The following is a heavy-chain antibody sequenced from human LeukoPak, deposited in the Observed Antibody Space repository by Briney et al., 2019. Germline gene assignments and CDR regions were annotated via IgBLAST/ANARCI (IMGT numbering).Heavy chain of an antibody. CDR1: GFTFSSYS. Sequence: GGSLRLSCAASGFTFSSYSMNWVRQAPGKGLEWVSYISSSSSTIYYADSGKGRFTISRDNAKNSLYLQMNSLRAEDTAVYYCARGAWRGYDFWSGQIDYWGQGTLVTVSS. CDR3: ARGAWRGYDFWSGQIDY. J-gene: IGHJ4*02. CDR2: ISSSSSTI. D-gene: IGHD3-3*01. V-gene: IGHV3-48*01.